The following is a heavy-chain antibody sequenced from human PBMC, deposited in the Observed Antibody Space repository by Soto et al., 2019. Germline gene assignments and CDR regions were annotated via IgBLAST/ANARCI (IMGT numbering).Heavy chain of an antibody. CDR2: VYDVDGT. V-gene: IGHV3-53*01. CDR3: ASWLQREHAYDV. Sequence: SCAASGLTVSGKKYIAWVRQAPGKGLEWVSGVYDVDGTYYADSVKGRFTISRDTSKTIVFLEMNDLRPDDTAVYYCASWLQREHAYDVWGLGTTVTVSS. CDR1: GLTVSGKKY. D-gene: IGHD1-1*01. J-gene: IGHJ3*01.